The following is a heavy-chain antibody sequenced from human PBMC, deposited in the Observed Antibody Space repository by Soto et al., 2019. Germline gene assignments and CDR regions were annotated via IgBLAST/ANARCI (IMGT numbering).Heavy chain of an antibody. D-gene: IGHD2-15*01. V-gene: IGHV1-8*01. CDR2: MNPNSGNT. CDR3: ARGPLGATDFYMDV. J-gene: IGHJ6*03. Sequence: ASVKVSCKASGYTFSRYDVNWVRQAPGQGLEWMGWMNPNSGNTGYAQKFQGRVTMGRDTSISTAYMELRSLRSDDTAVYYCARGPLGATDFYMDVWGKGTTVTVSS. CDR1: GYTFSRYD.